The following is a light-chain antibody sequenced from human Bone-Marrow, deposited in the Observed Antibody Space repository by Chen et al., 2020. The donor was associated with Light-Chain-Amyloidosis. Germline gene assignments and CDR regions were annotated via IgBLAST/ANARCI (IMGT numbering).Light chain of an antibody. CDR1: DLPTKY. J-gene: IGLJ2*01. CDR2: RDT. Sequence: SYELTQPPSVSVSPGQTARITCSGDDLPTKYAYWYQQKPGQAPVLVIHRDTERPSGISERFSGSSSGTTAPLTISGVQAEDEADYHCQSADSSGTYEVIFGGGTELTVL. V-gene: IGLV3-25*03. CDR3: QSADSSGTYEVI.